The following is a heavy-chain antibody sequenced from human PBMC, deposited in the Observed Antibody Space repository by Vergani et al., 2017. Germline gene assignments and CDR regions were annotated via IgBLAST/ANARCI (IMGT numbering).Heavy chain of an antibody. CDR3: ARVSICSGGSCYFNWFDP. CDR1: GSPFPSYG. D-gene: IGHD2-15*01. J-gene: IGHJ5*02. V-gene: IGHV1-18*01. CDR2: ISAYNGNT. Sequence: QVKLFQSGLEVKKPGASVRVSCRPSGSPFPSYGTSGGRQAPGQGLEWMGWISAYNGNTAYAQKFQGRGTMTRNTSISTAYMELSSLRSEDTAVYYCARVSICSGGSCYFNWFDPWGQGTLVTVSS.